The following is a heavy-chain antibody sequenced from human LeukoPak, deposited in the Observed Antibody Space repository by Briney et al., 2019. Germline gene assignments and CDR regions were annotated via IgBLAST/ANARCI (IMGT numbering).Heavy chain of an antibody. D-gene: IGHD3-10*01. V-gene: IGHV4-59*08. J-gene: IGHJ4*02. CDR3: ARCSGAGEIFTS. Sequence: SETLSLTCAVSCGSISSYYWSWIRQPPGKGLEWIGSISYSGTTNYNPSLRSRVTISVATSKNHFSLRLSSVTAAATAVYYCARCSGAGEIFTSWGQGTLVTVSS. CDR2: ISYSGTT. CDR1: CGSISSYY.